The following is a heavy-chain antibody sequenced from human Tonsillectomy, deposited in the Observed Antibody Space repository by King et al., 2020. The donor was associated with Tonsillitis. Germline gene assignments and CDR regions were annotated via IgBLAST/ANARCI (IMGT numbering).Heavy chain of an antibody. CDR1: GGTFSGYA. Sequence: QLVQSGAEVKQPGSSVKVSCKTSGGTFSGYANNWVRQAPGQGLEWVGRIIPILGIANYAQKFQGRVTITADKTTITVYMELSSLKSGDTAVFYCARAFSVMVHAPLDPWGQGTPVTVSS. CDR2: IIPILGIA. D-gene: IGHD2-8*01. V-gene: IGHV1-69*09. CDR3: ARAFSVMVHAPLDP. J-gene: IGHJ5*02.